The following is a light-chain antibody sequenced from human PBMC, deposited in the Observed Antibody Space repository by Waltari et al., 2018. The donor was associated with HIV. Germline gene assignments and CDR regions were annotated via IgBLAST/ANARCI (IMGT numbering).Light chain of an antibody. CDR3: SSYTSSSTYV. Sequence: QSALTQPASVSGSPGQSLTIFCTGTSSDVGGYKYVSWYQQHPGKAPKLMIYDVSNRPSGVSNRFSGSKSGNTASLTISGLQAEDEADYYCSSYTSSSTYVFGTGTKVTVL. CDR1: SSDVGGYKY. V-gene: IGLV2-14*03. J-gene: IGLJ1*01. CDR2: DVS.